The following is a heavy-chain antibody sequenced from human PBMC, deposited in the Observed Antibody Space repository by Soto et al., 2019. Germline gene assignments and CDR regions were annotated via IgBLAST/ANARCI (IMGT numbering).Heavy chain of an antibody. D-gene: IGHD3-22*01. CDR1: GGSISSSSYY. V-gene: IGHV4-39*01. Sequence: SETLSLTCTVSGGSISSSSYYWGWIRQPPGKGLEWIGSIYYSGSTYYNPSLKSRLTISVDTSKNQFSLKLSSVTAADTAVYYCARRRNYYDSSGYYANWFDPWGQGTLVTVSS. CDR2: IYYSGST. CDR3: ARRRNYYDSSGYYANWFDP. J-gene: IGHJ5*02.